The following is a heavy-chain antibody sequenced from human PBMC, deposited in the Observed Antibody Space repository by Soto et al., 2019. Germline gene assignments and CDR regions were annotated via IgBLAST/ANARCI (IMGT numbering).Heavy chain of an antibody. CDR2: IIPIFGTA. CDR1: GGTFSSCA. D-gene: IGHD3-22*01. V-gene: IGHV1-69*13. J-gene: IGHJ3*02. Sequence: SVKVSWKDSGGTFSSCAISWVRQAPGQGLEWMGGIIPIFGTANYAQKFQGRVTITADESTSTAYMELSSLRSEDTAVYYSAREQVAYYYDSSGLKPDAFDIWGQGTMVTVSS. CDR3: AREQVAYYYDSSGLKPDAFDI.